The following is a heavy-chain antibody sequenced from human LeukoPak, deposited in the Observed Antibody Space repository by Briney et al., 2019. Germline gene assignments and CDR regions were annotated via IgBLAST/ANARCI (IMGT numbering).Heavy chain of an antibody. Sequence: GGSLRLSCVASGFPFSSYWMTWVRQAPGKGLEWVANIKQDGSEKYYVDSVKGRFTISRDNAKNSLYLQMNSLRDEDTAVYYCARDRDSGDYTAAPGDYWGQGTLVTVSS. V-gene: IGHV3-7*01. CDR3: ARDRDSGDYTAAPGDY. CDR2: IKQDGSEK. D-gene: IGHD4-17*01. J-gene: IGHJ4*02. CDR1: GFPFSSYW.